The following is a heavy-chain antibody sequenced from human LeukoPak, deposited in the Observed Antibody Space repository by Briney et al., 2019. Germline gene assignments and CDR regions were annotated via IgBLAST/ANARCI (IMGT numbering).Heavy chain of an antibody. Sequence: SETLSLTCIVSNVSISSKGYYWGWIRQSPGKGLEWIGSIYYSGTTYYNPSLKSRVTISVDTSKNQFSLDLTSVTAADTAVYYCATSGDILTGYQKVTLAYWGQGTLVSVSS. J-gene: IGHJ4*02. CDR3: ATSGDILTGYQKVTLAY. CDR1: NVSISSKGYY. D-gene: IGHD3-9*01. CDR2: IYYSGTT. V-gene: IGHV4-39*01.